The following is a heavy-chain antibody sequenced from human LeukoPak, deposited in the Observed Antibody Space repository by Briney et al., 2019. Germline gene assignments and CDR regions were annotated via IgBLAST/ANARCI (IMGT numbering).Heavy chain of an antibody. CDR1: GFTFSSYA. CDR3: AREPDSSGHIPTDY. D-gene: IGHD3-22*01. CDR2: ISGSGGST. V-gene: IGHV3-23*01. Sequence: PGGSLRLSCAASGFTFSSYAMSWVRQAPGKGLEWVSAISGSGGSTYYADSVKGRFTISRDNSKNTLYLQMNSLRAEDTAVYYCAREPDSSGHIPTDYWGQGTLVTVSS. J-gene: IGHJ4*02.